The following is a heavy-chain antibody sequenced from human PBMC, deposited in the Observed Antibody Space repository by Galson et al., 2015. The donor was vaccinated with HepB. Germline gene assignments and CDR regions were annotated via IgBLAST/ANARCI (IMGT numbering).Heavy chain of an antibody. V-gene: IGHV1-24*01. CDR3: ATRPPGLPTVTTVDHYHGMDV. Sequence: SVKVSCKVSGYTLTELSMHWVRQAPGKGLEWMGGFDPEDGETIYAQNFQGRVTMTEDTSTDTAYMILSSLRSEDTAVFYCATRPPGLPTVTTVDHYHGMDVWGQGTTVTVSS. CDR2: FDPEDGET. D-gene: IGHD4-11*01. J-gene: IGHJ6*02. CDR1: GYTLTELS.